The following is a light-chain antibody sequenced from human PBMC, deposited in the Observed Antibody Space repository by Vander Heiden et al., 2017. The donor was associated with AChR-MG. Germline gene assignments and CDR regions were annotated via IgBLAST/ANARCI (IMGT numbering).Light chain of an antibody. V-gene: IGLV2-14*01. J-gene: IGLJ2*01. CDR3: SSYTTSGTRV. CDR1: SSAVGGYNS. Sequence: QSALTQPASVSGSPGQSITIACTGTSSAVGGYNSVSWYQQHPGKAPKLMIYEVTNRPSGVSHRFSGSQSGNTASLTISGLQAEDEADYYCSSYTTSGTRVFGGGTKLTVL. CDR2: EVT.